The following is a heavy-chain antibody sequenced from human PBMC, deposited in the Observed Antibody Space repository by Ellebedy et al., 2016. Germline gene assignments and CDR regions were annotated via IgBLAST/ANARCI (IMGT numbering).Heavy chain of an antibody. D-gene: IGHD5-18*01. CDR1: GFTFSNAW. Sequence: ESLKISCAASGFTFSNAWMNWVRPAPGKGLEWVGRIKIKTDGGAADYAAPVKGRFTISSDDSKNTLYLQMNSLKTEDTAAYFCTTVYRYNYDSVWGQGTLVTVSS. V-gene: IGHV3-15*01. J-gene: IGHJ4*02. CDR3: TTVYRYNYDSV. CDR2: IKIKTDGGAA.